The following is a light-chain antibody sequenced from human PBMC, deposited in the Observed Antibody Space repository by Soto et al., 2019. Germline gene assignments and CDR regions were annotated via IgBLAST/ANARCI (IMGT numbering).Light chain of an antibody. CDR2: GAS. CDR3: QQYAVSPIT. J-gene: IGKJ5*01. Sequence: EIGMTQSPATLSVSPGERATLSCRASQSININLAWYQQKPGQAPRLLIYGASTRATGLPARFSGSGSGTDFTLTISRLEPEDFAVFYCQQYAVSPITFGQGTRLEIK. CDR1: QSININ. V-gene: IGKV3-15*01.